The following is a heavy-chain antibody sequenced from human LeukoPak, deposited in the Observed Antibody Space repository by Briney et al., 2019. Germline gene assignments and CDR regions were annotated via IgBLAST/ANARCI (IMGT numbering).Heavy chain of an antibody. J-gene: IGHJ4*02. CDR1: GFTFSSYA. Sequence: GGSLRLSCAASGFTFSSYAMSWVRQAPGKGLEWVSAISGSGGSTYYADSVKGRFTISRDNSKNTLYLQMNSLRAEDTAVYYCAKVQRYCSGGSCYLGSFDYWGQGTLVTVSS. V-gene: IGHV3-23*01. CDR2: ISGSGGST. CDR3: AKVQRYCSGGSCYLGSFDY. D-gene: IGHD2-15*01.